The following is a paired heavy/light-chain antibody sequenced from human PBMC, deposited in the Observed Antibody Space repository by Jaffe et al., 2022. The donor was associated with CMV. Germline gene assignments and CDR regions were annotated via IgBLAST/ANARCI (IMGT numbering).Heavy chain of an antibody. CDR1: GASFSDYF. Sequence: QVHLQQWGAGQLKPSETLSLTCAVYGASFSDYFWGWFRQPPEKGLEWIGEINHNGDANYNPSLKSRVTLSVDTSENQFSLKLTSVTAADTAVYYCVRGPKVVGNWFDPWGQGTLVTVSS. CDR2: INHNGDA. V-gene: IGHV4-34*01. J-gene: IGHJ5*02. CDR3: VRGPKVVGNWFDP. D-gene: IGHD3-22*01.
Light chain of an antibody. CDR1: SSDIGLYNY. Sequence: QSALTQPASVSGSPGQSITISCTGTSSDIGLYNYVSWYQQHPGKVPKLIIYDVSNRPSGVSNRFSGSKSGNTASLTISGLQAEDEADYYCSSYTITSTLYVFGTGTKVTVL. V-gene: IGLV2-14*03. J-gene: IGLJ1*01. CDR2: DVS. CDR3: SSYTITSTLYV.